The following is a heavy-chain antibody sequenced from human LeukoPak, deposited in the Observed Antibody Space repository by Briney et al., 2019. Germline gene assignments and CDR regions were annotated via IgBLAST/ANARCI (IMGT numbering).Heavy chain of an antibody. D-gene: IGHD2-2*01. J-gene: IGHJ4*02. CDR3: ARAPITSPFYFDY. CDR2: INWSGGST. CDR1: GFAFDERG. V-gene: IGHV3-20*04. Sequence: GGSLRLSCTASGFAFDERGMSWVRQVPGKGLEWVSGINWSGGSTGYADPLRGRFTISRDNAKNSLYLQMDSLRAEDTALYYCARAPITSPFYFDYWGQGTLVTVSS.